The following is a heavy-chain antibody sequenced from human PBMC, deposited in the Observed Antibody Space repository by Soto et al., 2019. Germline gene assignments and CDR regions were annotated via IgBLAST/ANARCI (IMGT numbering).Heavy chain of an antibody. Sequence: GGSLRLSCAASGFTFSSYEMNWVRQAPGKGLEWVSYISSSGSTIYYADSVKGRFTISRDNAKNSLYLQMNSLRAEDTAVYYCARCVTYYDFWSGYHNWFDPWGQGTLVTVSS. V-gene: IGHV3-48*03. CDR3: ARCVTYYDFWSGYHNWFDP. J-gene: IGHJ5*02. D-gene: IGHD3-3*01. CDR1: GFTFSSYE. CDR2: ISSSGSTI.